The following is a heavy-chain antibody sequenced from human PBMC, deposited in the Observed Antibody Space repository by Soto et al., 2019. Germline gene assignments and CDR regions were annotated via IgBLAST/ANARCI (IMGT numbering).Heavy chain of an antibody. V-gene: IGHV4-59*01. D-gene: IGHD3-10*01. Sequence: SETLSLTYTVSSGSISSYNWNWVRQPPGKGLEWIGFINYSGSTHYNPSLKSRVTISLDTSKNQFSLKLNSVTAADTAVYYCARENYYALDYWGPGTLVTVSS. J-gene: IGHJ4*02. CDR3: ARENYYALDY. CDR1: SGSISSYN. CDR2: INYSGST.